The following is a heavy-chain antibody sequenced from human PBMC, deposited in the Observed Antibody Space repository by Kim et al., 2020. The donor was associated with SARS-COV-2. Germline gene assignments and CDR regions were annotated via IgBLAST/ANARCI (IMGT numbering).Heavy chain of an antibody. CDR3: AKGLVGATIGGGDY. Sequence: YADTGKVPFTIARDNSKNTLYLQMNSLRAEDTAVYYCAKGLVGATIGGGDYWGQGTLVTVSS. V-gene: IGHV3-30-3*02. J-gene: IGHJ4*02. D-gene: IGHD1-26*01.